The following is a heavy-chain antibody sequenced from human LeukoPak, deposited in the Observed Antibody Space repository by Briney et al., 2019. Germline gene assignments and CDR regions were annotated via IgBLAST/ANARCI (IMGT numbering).Heavy chain of an antibody. Sequence: ASVKVSCKASGGTFSSYTISWVRQAPGQGLEWMGRIILILGIANYAQKFQGRVTITADKSTSTAYMELSSLRSEDTAVYYCARELDTARHNWFDPWGQGTLVTVSS. CDR2: IILILGIA. V-gene: IGHV1-69*04. CDR1: GGTFSSYT. D-gene: IGHD5-18*01. J-gene: IGHJ5*02. CDR3: ARELDTARHNWFDP.